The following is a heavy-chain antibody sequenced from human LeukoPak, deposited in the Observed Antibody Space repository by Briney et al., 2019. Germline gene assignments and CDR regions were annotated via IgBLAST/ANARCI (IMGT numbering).Heavy chain of an antibody. CDR3: ARELPREVALDY. V-gene: IGHV3-74*01. J-gene: IGHJ4*01. CDR2: MNTDGSST. CDR1: GFTFISYG. D-gene: IGHD1-26*01. Sequence: GGSLRLSCAVSGFTFISYGMQWVRQAPGKGLAWVSRMNTDGSSTTYADSVKGRFTISRDNAKNTLYLEMNSLRAEDTAVYYCARELPREVALDYWGQGTLVTVSS.